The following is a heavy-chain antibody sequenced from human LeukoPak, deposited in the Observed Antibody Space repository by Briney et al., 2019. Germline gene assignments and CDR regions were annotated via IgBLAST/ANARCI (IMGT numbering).Heavy chain of an antibody. J-gene: IGHJ5*02. CDR1: GDNVSSNSAT. CDR3: ARQNNTYHHYNLGWFDP. D-gene: IGHD5-24*01. V-gene: IGHV6-1*01. Sequence: SQTLSLTCGISGDNVSSNSATWNWIRESPSRGLEWLGRTYYRSKWYNDYAVSVKSRITINPDTSKNQFSLQLSSVTPEDTAVYYCARQNNTYHHYNLGWFDPWGQGTLVTVSS. CDR2: TYYRSKWYN.